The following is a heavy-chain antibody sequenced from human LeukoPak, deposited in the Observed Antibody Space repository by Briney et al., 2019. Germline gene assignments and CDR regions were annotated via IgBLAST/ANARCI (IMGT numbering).Heavy chain of an antibody. Sequence: SETLSLTCTVSGGSISSSSYYWGWIRQPPGKGLEWIGSIYYSGSTYYNPSLKSRATISVDTSKKQFSLKLSSVTAADTAVYYCARTAGYYYLSYYLDLWGQGTLVTVSS. D-gene: IGHD2/OR15-2a*01. CDR2: IYYSGST. J-gene: IGHJ4*02. CDR3: ARTAGYYYLSYYLDL. CDR1: GGSISSSSYY. V-gene: IGHV4-39*07.